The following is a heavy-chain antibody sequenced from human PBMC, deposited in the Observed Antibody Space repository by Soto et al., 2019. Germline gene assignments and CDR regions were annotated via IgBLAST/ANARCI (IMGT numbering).Heavy chain of an antibody. J-gene: IGHJ4*02. CDR1: GFTFSNAW. V-gene: IGHV3-15*07. CDR2: IKSKADGETT. Sequence: EVQLVESGGGLIKPGGSLRLSCAASGFTFSNAWMNWVRQAPGKGLEWVGRIKSKADGETTDYAAPVKGRFAISRHDSENTLYVHTNSLKGEDTAFYYCPTGLRWADNTDYWGQGTLVTVSS. D-gene: IGHD4-17*01. CDR3: PTGLRWADNTDY.